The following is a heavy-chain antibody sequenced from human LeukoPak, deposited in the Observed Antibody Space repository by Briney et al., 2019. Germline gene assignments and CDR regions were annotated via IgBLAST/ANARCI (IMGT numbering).Heavy chain of an antibody. CDR1: GFTFTSYW. Sequence: GGSLRLSCAASGFTFTSYWMNWVRQAPGKGLEWVAGINQDGSGKYYVDSVKGRFTISRDNAKNSLHLQMNSLRADGTAVYYCARRNLFDYWGQGTLVTVSS. CDR2: INQDGSGK. J-gene: IGHJ4*02. V-gene: IGHV3-7*01. CDR3: ARRNLFDY.